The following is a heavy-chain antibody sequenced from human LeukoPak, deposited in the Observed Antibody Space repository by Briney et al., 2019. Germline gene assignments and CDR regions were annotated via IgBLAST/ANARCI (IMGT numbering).Heavy chain of an antibody. V-gene: IGHV1-69*01. Sequence: GSSVKVSCKASGGTFSSYAISWVRQAPGQGLEWMGGIIPIFGTANYAQKFQGRVTITADESTSTAYMELSSLRSEDTAVYYCARDKLRFLEWASGMDVWGQGTTVTVSS. CDR1: GGTFSSYA. J-gene: IGHJ6*02. D-gene: IGHD3-3*01. CDR2: IIPIFGTA. CDR3: ARDKLRFLEWASGMDV.